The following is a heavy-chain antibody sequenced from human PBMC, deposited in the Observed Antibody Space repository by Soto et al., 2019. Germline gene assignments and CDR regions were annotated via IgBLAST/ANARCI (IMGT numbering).Heavy chain of an antibody. CDR3: ARGYSSSWYRQGYYYYGMDV. V-gene: IGHV4-59*01. D-gene: IGHD6-13*01. Sequence: SETLSLTCTVSGGSISSYYWSWIRQPPGKGLEWIGYIYYSGSTNYNPSLKSRVTISVDTSKNQFSLKLSSVTAADTAVYYCARGYSSSWYRQGYYYYGMDVWGQGTTVTVSS. J-gene: IGHJ6*02. CDR1: GGSISSYY. CDR2: IYYSGST.